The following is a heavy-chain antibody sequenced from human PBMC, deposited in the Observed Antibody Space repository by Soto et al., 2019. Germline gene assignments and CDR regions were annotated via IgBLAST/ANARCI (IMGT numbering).Heavy chain of an antibody. Sequence: QVQLVESGGGVVQPGTSLRLSYAASRFTFSSYAMHWVRQAPGKGLECVAVISHDGNNKDYADSVKGRFTISRDNPENTLYLQLNSLRPEDTAVYYCARDTHKGRYYGSGSYYTAAGDVWGQGTTVTVSS. CDR2: ISHDGNNK. V-gene: IGHV3-30*04. CDR1: RFTFSSYA. J-gene: IGHJ6*02. D-gene: IGHD3-10*01. CDR3: ARDTHKGRYYGSGSYYTAAGDV.